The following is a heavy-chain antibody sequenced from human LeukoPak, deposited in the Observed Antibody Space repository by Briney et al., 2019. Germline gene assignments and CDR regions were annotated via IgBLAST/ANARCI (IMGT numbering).Heavy chain of an antibody. CDR1: GYTFTSYG. CDR2: ISAYNGNT. D-gene: IGHD6-19*01. Sequence: GASVKVSCKASGYTFTSYGISWVRQAPGQGLEWMGWISAYNGNTNYAQKLQGRVTMTTDTPTSTAYMELRSLRSDDTAVYYCARVWDPVAGPTSDYWGQGTLVTVSS. CDR3: ARVWDPVAGPTSDY. V-gene: IGHV1-18*01. J-gene: IGHJ4*02.